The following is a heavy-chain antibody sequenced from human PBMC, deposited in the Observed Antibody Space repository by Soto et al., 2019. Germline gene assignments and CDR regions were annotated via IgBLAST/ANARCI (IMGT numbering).Heavy chain of an antibody. J-gene: IGHJ5*02. CDR3: AGYPPHKSGNWFDP. V-gene: IGHV1-69*02. CDR2: IIHILGIA. CDR1: GGTFSSYT. Sequence: QVQLVQSGAEVKKPGSSVKVSCKASGGTFSSYTISWVRQAPGQGLEWMGRIIHILGIANYAQKFQGRVTITADKSTSTAYMELSSLRSEDTAVYYCAGYPPHKSGNWFDPWGQGTLVTVSS.